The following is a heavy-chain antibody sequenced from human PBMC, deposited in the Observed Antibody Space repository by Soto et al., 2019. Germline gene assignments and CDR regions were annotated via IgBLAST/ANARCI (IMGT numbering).Heavy chain of an antibody. CDR2: FDPEDGET. Sequence: ASVKGSCKVSGYTLTELSMHWVRQAPGKGLEWMGGFDPEDGETIYAQKFQGRVTMTEDTSTDTAYMELSSLRSEDTAVYYCATDPTDSSSSMFSWGQGTLVTVSS. CDR3: ATDPTDSSSSMFS. CDR1: GYTLTELS. D-gene: IGHD6-6*01. V-gene: IGHV1-24*01. J-gene: IGHJ4*02.